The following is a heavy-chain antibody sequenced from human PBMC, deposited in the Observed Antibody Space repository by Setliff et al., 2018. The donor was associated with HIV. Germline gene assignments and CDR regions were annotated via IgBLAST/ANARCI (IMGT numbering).Heavy chain of an antibody. Sequence: ASVKVSCKASGYTFINFDITWVRQAPGQGFEWMGNIAPSGGTTNYAQKFQGRVTITTDESTSTAYMELSSLRSEDTAVYYCAKLVSTTALSGWPNDAFDIWGQGTMVTVSS. J-gene: IGHJ3*02. V-gene: IGHV1-46*03. CDR2: IAPSGGTT. CDR3: AKLVSTTALSGWPNDAFDI. D-gene: IGHD4-4*01. CDR1: GYTFINFD.